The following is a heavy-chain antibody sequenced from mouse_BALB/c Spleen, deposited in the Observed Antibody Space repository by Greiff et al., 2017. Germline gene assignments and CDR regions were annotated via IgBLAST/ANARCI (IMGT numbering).Heavy chain of an antibody. J-gene: IGHJ2*01. V-gene: IGHV1-80*01. CDR3: AKETGYYFDY. Sequence: VQLKESGAELVRPGSSVKISCKASGYAFSSYWMNWVKQRPGQGLEWIGQIYPGDGDTNYNGKFKGKATLTADKSSSTAYMQLSSLTSEDSAVYFCAKETGYYFDYWGQGTTLTVSS. CDR1: GYAFSSYW. D-gene: IGHD4-1*01. CDR2: IYPGDGDT.